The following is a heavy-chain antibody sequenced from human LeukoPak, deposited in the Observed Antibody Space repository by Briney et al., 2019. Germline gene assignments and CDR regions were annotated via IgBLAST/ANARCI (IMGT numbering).Heavy chain of an antibody. V-gene: IGHV4-34*01. J-gene: IGHJ5*02. CDR3: ASGLWRYCSSTSCQKNWFDP. Sequence: PSETLSLTCAVYGGSFSGYYWSWIRQPPGKGLEWIGEINHSGSTNYNPSLKSRVTISVDTSKNQFSLKLSSVTAADTAVYYCASGLWRYCSSTSCQKNWFDPWGQGTLVTVSS. CDR1: GGSFSGYY. D-gene: IGHD2-2*01. CDR2: INHSGST.